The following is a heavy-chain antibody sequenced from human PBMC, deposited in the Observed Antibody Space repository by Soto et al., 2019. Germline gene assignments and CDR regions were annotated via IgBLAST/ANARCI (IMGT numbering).Heavy chain of an antibody. Sequence: PSGTLSLTCAVYGGSFSSYYCSGTRQPPGKGLEWIGEINYSGSTNYNPSLKSRVTISVDTSKNQFSLKRSSVTAADTAVYYCARGDSSGDYYYYYYMDVWGKGTTVTVSS. J-gene: IGHJ6*03. D-gene: IGHD6-6*01. CDR3: ARGDSSGDYYYYYYMDV. CDR1: GGSFSSYY. V-gene: IGHV4-34*01. CDR2: INYSGST.